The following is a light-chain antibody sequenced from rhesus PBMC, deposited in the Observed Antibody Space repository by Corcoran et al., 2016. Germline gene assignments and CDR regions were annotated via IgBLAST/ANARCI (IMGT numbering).Light chain of an antibody. CDR3: QQFKNYLT. V-gene: IGKV1-41*01. J-gene: IGKJ3*01. CDR1: QSISNY. Sequence: DIQMTQSPSSLSASVGDRVTITCRASQSISNYLTWYQQEPGKAPKLLIYSASSLQSGVPSRFSGSGSGTEFTLTISSLQPEDFATYYCQQFKNYLTFGPGTKLDIK. CDR2: SAS.